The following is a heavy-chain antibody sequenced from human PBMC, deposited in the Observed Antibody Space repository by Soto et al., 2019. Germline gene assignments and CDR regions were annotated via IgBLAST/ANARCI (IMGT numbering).Heavy chain of an antibody. CDR2: IDPSDSYT. CDR1: GYSFTSSW. Sequence: PGESLKISCKGFGYSFTSSWSSWVRKLPGKGLEWMGRIDPSDSYTNYSPSFQGHVTISADKSISTAYLQWSSLKASDTAMYYCARLWSPHYYYGMDVWGQGTTVTVSS. J-gene: IGHJ6*02. D-gene: IGHD3-3*01. V-gene: IGHV5-10-1*01. CDR3: ARLWSPHYYYGMDV.